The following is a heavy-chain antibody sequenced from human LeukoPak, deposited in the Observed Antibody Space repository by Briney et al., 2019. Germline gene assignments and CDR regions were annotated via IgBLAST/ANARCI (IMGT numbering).Heavy chain of an antibody. CDR2: FDPEDGET. CDR1: LSTLTELS. J-gene: IGHJ5*02. CDR3: ARENFAAYGDYLNWFDP. Sequence: ASVNVSCKVSLSTLTELSVPWVRQAPGKGLEWMGGFDPEDGETIYAQKCQGRDAMAADQSTSTAYMELSSLRSEDTAMYYCARENFAAYGDYLNWFDPWGQGTLVTVSS. D-gene: IGHD4-17*01. V-gene: IGHV1-24*01.